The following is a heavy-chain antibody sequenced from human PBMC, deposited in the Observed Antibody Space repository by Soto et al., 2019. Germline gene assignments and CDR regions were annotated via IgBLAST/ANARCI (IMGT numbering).Heavy chain of an antibody. D-gene: IGHD6-19*01. V-gene: IGHV3-23*01. J-gene: IGHJ5*02. Sequence: GGSLRLSCAASGFTFSSYAMSWVRQAPGKGLEWVSAISGSGGSTYYADSVKGRFTIPRDNSKNTLYLQMNSLRAEDTAVYYCAKPPDRIAVAGNWFDPWGQGTLVTVSS. CDR1: GFTFSSYA. CDR3: AKPPDRIAVAGNWFDP. CDR2: ISGSGGST.